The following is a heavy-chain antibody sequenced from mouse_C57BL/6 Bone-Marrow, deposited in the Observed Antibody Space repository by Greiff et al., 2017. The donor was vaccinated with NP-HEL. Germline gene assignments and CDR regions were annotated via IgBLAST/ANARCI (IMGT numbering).Heavy chain of an antibody. D-gene: IGHD1-1*01. CDR2: IYPGDGDT. J-gene: IGHJ1*03. CDR1: GYAFSSSW. V-gene: IGHV1-82*01. CDR3: ARWGTTVVGYFDV. Sequence: QVQLQQSGPELVKPGASVKISCKASGYAFSSSWMNWVKQRPGKGLVWIGRIYPGDGDTNYNGKFKGQATLTADKSSSTASMQLSRLTSEDSAVCFCARWGTTVVGYFDVGGTGTTVTV.